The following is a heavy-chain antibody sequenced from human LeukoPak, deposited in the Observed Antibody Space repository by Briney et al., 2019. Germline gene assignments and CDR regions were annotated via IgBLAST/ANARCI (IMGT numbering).Heavy chain of an antibody. CDR3: AKDASSVWYFSYFDF. D-gene: IGHD6-19*01. V-gene: IGHV3-30*02. J-gene: IGHJ4*02. CDR2: IQSDGTNK. Sequence: GGSLRPSCAASGFIFSSYGMHWVRQAPGKGLEWVAFIQSDGTNKYYTDSAKGRFTVSRDNSKNTLYLQMDSLRPEDTAVYYCAKDASSVWYFSYFDFWGQGTLVTVSS. CDR1: GFIFSSYG.